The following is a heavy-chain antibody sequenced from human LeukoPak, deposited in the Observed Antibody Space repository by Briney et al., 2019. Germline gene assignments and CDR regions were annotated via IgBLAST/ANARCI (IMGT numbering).Heavy chain of an antibody. V-gene: IGHV3-74*01. J-gene: IGHJ4*02. D-gene: IGHD6-19*01. CDR2: INFDGSST. CDR1: GFTFSSYW. CDR3: ARRGSSGWYDSFDY. Sequence: GGSLRLSCAASGFTFSSYWMHWVRQAPGKGLVWVSRINFDGSSTTYADSVKGRFTISRDNATNTLYLQMNSLRAEDTAVYYCARRGSSGWYDSFDYWGQGTLVTVSS.